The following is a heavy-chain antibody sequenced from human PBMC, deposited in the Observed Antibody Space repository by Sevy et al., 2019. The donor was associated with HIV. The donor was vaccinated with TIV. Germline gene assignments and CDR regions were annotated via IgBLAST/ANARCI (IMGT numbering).Heavy chain of an antibody. Sequence: GGSLRLSCAASGFTFSNYAMNWVRQAPGKGLEWVSGISGSGGSGDKTNYADSVKGRFTISRDDSKNSLYLQMHSLRAEDTAVYYCARGEYCSSTTCSYFDYWGQGTLVTVSS. J-gene: IGHJ4*02. CDR1: GFTFSNYA. V-gene: IGHV3-23*01. CDR3: ARGEYCSSTTCSYFDY. D-gene: IGHD2-2*01. CDR2: ISGSGGSGDKT.